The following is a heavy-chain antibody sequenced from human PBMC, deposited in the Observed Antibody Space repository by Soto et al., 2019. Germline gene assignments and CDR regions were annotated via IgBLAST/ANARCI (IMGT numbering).Heavy chain of an antibody. CDR1: GFTFSSYG. D-gene: IGHD6-19*01. J-gene: IGHJ6*02. CDR2: ISYDGRNK. CDR3: VKDGSSGWPYFYDMDV. V-gene: IGHV3-30*18. Sequence: GSLRLSCAASGFTFSSYGMHWVRQAPGKGLEWVAVISYDGRNKYYADAVKGRFTISRDNSKNTLYLQMSSLRAEDTAVYYCVKDGSSGWPYFYDMDVWGQGTTVTVSS.